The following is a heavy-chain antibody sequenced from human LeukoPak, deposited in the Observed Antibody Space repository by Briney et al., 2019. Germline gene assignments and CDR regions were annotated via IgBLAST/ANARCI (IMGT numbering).Heavy chain of an antibody. J-gene: IGHJ5*02. V-gene: IGHV4-34*01. Sequence: SETLSLTCAVYGGSFSGYYWSWIRQPPGKGLEWIGEINHSGSTNYNPSLKSRVTISVDTSKNQFSQKLSPVTAADTAVYYCARGYGSGSYSWFDPWGQGTLVTVSS. CDR3: ARGYGSGSYSWFDP. CDR2: INHSGST. D-gene: IGHD3-10*01. CDR1: GGSFSGYY.